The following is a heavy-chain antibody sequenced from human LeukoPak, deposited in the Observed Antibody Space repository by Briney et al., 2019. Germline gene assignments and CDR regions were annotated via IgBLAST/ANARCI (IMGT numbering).Heavy chain of an antibody. V-gene: IGHV1-18*01. J-gene: IGHJ4*02. CDR3: ARGFAIFGVVTAFDY. Sequence: ASVKVSCKASGYTFTSYGISWVRQAPGQGLEWMGWISAYNGNTNYAQKLQGRVTMTTDTSTSTAYMELRSLRSDDTAVYYCARGFAIFGVVTAFDYWGQGTLVTVSS. CDR2: ISAYNGNT. D-gene: IGHD3-3*01. CDR1: GYTFTSYG.